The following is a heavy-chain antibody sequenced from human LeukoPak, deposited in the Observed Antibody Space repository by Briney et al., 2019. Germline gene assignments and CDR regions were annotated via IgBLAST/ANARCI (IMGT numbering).Heavy chain of an antibody. J-gene: IGHJ5*02. CDR3: ARALVVVENWFDP. CDR1: GGSISSSNW. V-gene: IGHV4-4*02. CDR2: IYHSGST. Sequence: SETLSLTCAVSGGSISSSNWWSWVRQPPGKGLEWIGEIYHSGSTNYNPSLKSRVTISVDKSKNQFSLKLSPVTAADTAVYYCARALVVVENWFDPWGQGTLVTVSS. D-gene: IGHD2-15*01.